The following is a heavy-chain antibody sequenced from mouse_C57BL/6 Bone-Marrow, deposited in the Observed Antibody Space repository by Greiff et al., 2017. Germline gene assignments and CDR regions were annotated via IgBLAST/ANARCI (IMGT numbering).Heavy chain of an antibody. CDR1: GFTFTDYY. D-gene: IGHD2-14*01. J-gene: IGHJ2*01. Sequence: EVKLMESGGGLVQPGGSLSLSCAASGFTFTDYYMSWVRQPPGKALEWLGFFRNKANGYTKEYSASVKGRFTISRATSQSILYLQMNAMRAEDRSTCYCAGYSTPHFGYWGQGTTLTVSS. CDR3: AGYSTPHFGY. V-gene: IGHV7-3*01. CDR2: FRNKANGYTK.